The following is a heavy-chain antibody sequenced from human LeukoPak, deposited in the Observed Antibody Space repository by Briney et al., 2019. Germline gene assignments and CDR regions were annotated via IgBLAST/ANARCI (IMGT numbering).Heavy chain of an antibody. V-gene: IGHV3-48*03. D-gene: IGHD3-10*01. CDR3: ARPYYYASGSSYFDY. CDR1: GFTFSSYE. J-gene: IGHJ4*02. Sequence: GGSLRLSCAASGFTFSSYEMNWVRQAPGKGLEWVSYISSSGTTIYYADSLKGRFTISKDNAENSVYLQMNSLRAEDTAVYYCARPYYYASGSSYFDYWGQGTLVTVSS. CDR2: ISSSGTTI.